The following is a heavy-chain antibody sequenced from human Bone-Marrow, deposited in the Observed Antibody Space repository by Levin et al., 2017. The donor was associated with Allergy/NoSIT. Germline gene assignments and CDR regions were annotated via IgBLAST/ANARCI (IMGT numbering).Heavy chain of an antibody. CDR1: GYTFTSYG. CDR3: ARRPSGTGTYYPGVLDY. D-gene: IGHD1-14*01. CDR2: ISGYNGDT. J-gene: IGHJ4*02. Sequence: VASVKVSCKTSGYTFTSYGISWVRQAPGQGPEWMGWISGYNGDTSYAQKVQGRVTMTIDTSTSTAYMEVRSLTSDDTAVYFCARRPSGTGTYYPGVLDYWGQGTLVTVSS. V-gene: IGHV1-18*01.